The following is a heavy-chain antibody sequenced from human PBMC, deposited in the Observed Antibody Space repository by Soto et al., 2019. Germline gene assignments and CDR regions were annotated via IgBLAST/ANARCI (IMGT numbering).Heavy chain of an antibody. J-gene: IGHJ5*02. D-gene: IGHD3-16*02. CDR3: ARGRRRDYVWGSSRYSWFDP. CDR1: GYTFTSYD. CDR2: MNPNSGNT. Sequence: QVQLVQSGAEVKKPGASVKVSCKASGYTFTSYDINWVRQATGQGLEWMGWMNPNSGNTGYAQKFQGRVTMTRNTSISTAYMELSSLRSEDTAVYYCARGRRRDYVWGSSRYSWFDPWGQGTLVTVSS. V-gene: IGHV1-8*01.